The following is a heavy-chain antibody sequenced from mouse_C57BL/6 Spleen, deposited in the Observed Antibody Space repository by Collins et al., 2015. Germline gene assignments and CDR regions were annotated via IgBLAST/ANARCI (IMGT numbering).Heavy chain of an antibody. V-gene: IGHV3-6*01. D-gene: IGHD1-1*01. Sequence: DVQLQESGPGLVKPSQSLSLTCSVTGYSITSGYYWNWIRQFPGNKLEWMGYISYDGSNNYNPSLKNRISITRDTSKNQFFLKLNSVTTEDTATYYCARDYYGSRRVPYAMDYWGQGTSVTVSS. J-gene: IGHJ4*01. CDR3: ARDYYGSRRVPYAMDY. CDR2: ISYDGSN. CDR1: GYSITSGYY.